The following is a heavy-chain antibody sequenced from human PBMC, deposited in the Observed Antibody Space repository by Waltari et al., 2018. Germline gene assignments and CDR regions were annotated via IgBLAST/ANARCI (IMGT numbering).Heavy chain of an antibody. CDR1: GSTFTSHR. V-gene: IGHV1-18*04. CDR2: VRRFNGET. CDR3: ARDYCSGSACSLDF. J-gene: IGHJ4*02. D-gene: IGHD2-15*01. Sequence: QVQLVQSETEVMKPGASVKVSCKASGSTFTSHRITWVRQAPGQGPEWMGWVRRFNGETTYAQKIQGRVTMTTDASTDTAYMELRNLRTDDTAVYYCARDYCSGSACSLDFWGQGTLVTVSS.